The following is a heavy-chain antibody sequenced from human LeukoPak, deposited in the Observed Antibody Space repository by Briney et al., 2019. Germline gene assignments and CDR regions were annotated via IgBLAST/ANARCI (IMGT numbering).Heavy chain of an antibody. D-gene: IGHD3-22*01. J-gene: IGHJ4*02. CDR3: ARGRYDSSGYYFPFDY. V-gene: IGHV4-34*01. CDR1: GGSFSGYY. Sequence: PSETLSLTCAVYGGSFSGYYWSWIRQPPGKGLEWIGEINHSGSTNYNPSLKSRVAISVDTSKNQFSLKLSSVTAADTAVYYCARGRYDSSGYYFPFDYWGQGTLVTVSS. CDR2: INHSGST.